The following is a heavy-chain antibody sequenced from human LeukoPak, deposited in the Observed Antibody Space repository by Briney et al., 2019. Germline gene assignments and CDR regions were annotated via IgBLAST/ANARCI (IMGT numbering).Heavy chain of an antibody. V-gene: IGHV1-69*04. D-gene: IGHD5-24*01. CDR3: ARDGYNRGFDP. J-gene: IGHJ5*02. CDR1: GGTFSSYA. CDR2: IIPTLGIA. Sequence: SVKVSCKASGGTFSSYAISWVRQAPGQGLEWMGRIIPTLGIANYAQKFQGRVTITADKSTSTAYMELSSLRSEDTAVYYCARDGYNRGFDPWGQGTLVTVSS.